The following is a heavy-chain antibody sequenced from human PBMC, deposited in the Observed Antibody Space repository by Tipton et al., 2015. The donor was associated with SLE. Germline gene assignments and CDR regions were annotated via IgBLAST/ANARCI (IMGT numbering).Heavy chain of an antibody. CDR1: GGSISSGDYY. CDR3: ARHTYYFDY. J-gene: IGHJ4*02. CDR2: INHSGGT. V-gene: IGHV4-39*01. Sequence: PGLVKPSETLSLTCTVSGGSISSGDYYWSWIRQPPGKGLEWIGEINHSGGTNYNPSLKSRVTMSVDTFKRQFSLKLGSVTAADTAVYYCARHTYYFDYWGQGTLVTVSS.